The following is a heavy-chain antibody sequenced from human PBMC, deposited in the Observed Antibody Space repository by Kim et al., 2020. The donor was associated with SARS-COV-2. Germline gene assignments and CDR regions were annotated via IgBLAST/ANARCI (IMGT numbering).Heavy chain of an antibody. CDR3: ASAAALTVFTDH. CDR2: ITSGGEAI. J-gene: IGHJ4*01. Sequence: GGSLRLSCAASGFSFADYYMTWIRPAPGKGLEWVSYITSGGEAIYYADSVRGRFTISRDNTTNFLYLHMSSLRPEATAVYSCASAAALTVFTDHSCHGT. D-gene: IGHD2-8*02. V-gene: IGHV3-11*01. CDR1: GFSFADYY.